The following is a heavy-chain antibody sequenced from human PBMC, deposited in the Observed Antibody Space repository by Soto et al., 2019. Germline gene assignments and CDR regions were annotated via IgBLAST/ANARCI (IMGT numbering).Heavy chain of an antibody. CDR2: ISAYNGNT. D-gene: IGHD6-13*01. J-gene: IGHJ6*02. Sequence: QVQLVQSGAEVKKPGASVKVSCKASGYTFTSYGISWVRQAPGQGLEWMGWISAYNGNTNDAQKLQGRATMTTDTATSTAYMELRSLRSDDTAVYYCASCSSWTAYYYYYGMDVWGQGTTVTVSS. V-gene: IGHV1-18*01. CDR3: ASCSSWTAYYYYYGMDV. CDR1: GYTFTSYG.